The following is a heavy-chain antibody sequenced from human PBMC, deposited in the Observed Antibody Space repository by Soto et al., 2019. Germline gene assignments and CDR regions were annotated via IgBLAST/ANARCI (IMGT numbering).Heavy chain of an antibody. CDR2: IYYSGST. CDR3: ARGGIDSSSWSVDY. Sequence: SETLSLTCTVSGGSISSGGYYWSWIRQHPGKGLEWIGYIYYSGSTYYNPSLKSRVTISVDTSKNQFSLKLSSVTAADTAVYYCARGGIDSSSWSVDYWGQGTLVTVSS. CDR1: GGSISSGGYY. V-gene: IGHV4-31*03. D-gene: IGHD6-13*01. J-gene: IGHJ4*02.